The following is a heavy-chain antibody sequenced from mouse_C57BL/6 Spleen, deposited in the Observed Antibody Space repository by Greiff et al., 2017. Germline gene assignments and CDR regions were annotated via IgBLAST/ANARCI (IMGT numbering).Heavy chain of an antibody. CDR2: SYPGSGST. V-gene: IGHV1-55*01. CDR1: GYTFTSYW. CDR3: ARWGQLRLPDYAMDY. J-gene: IGHJ4*01. D-gene: IGHD3-2*02. Sequence: QVQLQQPGAELVKPGASVKMSCKASGYTFTSYWITWVKQRPGQGLEWIGDSYPGSGSTNYNEKFKSKATLTVDTSSSTAYMQLSSLTSEDSAVYYCARWGQLRLPDYAMDYWGQGTSVTVSS.